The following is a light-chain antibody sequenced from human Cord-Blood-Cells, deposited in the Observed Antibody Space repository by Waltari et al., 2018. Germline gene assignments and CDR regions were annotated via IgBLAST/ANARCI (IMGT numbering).Light chain of an antibody. Sequence: QSALTQTASVSGSPGPLITPSCAATSSDVGGYKYVSWYQQHPGKAPKLMIYDVSNRPSGVSNRFSGSKSGNTASLTISGLQAEDEADYYCSSYTSSSTYVVFGGGTKLTVL. V-gene: IGLV2-14*01. CDR1: SSDVGGYKY. CDR2: DVS. J-gene: IGLJ2*01. CDR3: SSYTSSSTYVV.